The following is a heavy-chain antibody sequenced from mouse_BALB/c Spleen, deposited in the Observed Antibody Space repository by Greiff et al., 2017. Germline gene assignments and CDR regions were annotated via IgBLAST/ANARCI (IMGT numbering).Heavy chain of an antibody. J-gene: IGHJ2*01. V-gene: IGHV14-1*02. CDR3: ASTMITHFDY. D-gene: IGHD2-4*01. Sequence: EVQVVESGAELVRPGALVKLSCKASGFNIKDYYMHWVKQRPEQGLEWIGWIDPENGNTIYDPKFQGKASITADTSSNTAYLQLSSLTSEDTAVYYCASTMITHFDYWGQGTTLTVSS. CDR1: GFNIKDYY. CDR2: IDPENGNT.